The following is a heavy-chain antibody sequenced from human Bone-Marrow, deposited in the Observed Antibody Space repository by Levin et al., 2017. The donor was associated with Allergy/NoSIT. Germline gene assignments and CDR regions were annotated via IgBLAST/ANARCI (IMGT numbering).Heavy chain of an antibody. Sequence: PGASVKVSCKASGYTFTGYYMHWVRQAPGQGLEWMGWINPNSGGTNYAQKFQGRVTMTRDTSISTAYMELSRLRSDDTAVYYCARAALQDGILWFGELSVVDYWGQGTLVTVSS. CDR3: ARAALQDGILWFGELSVVDY. D-gene: IGHD3-10*01. J-gene: IGHJ4*02. CDR1: GYTFTGYY. CDR2: INPNSGGT. V-gene: IGHV1-2*02.